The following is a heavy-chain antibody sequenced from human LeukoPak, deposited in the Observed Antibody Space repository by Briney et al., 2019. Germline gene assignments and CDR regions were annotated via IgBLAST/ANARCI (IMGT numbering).Heavy chain of an antibody. Sequence: SETLSRTCSVSGGSISRSSYYWGWIRQPPGKGLEWIGSIYYSGSTYYNPSLKSRVTTSVDTSKNQFSLKLSSVTAADTAVYYCARHDYGANWFDPWGQGTLVTVSS. J-gene: IGHJ5*02. V-gene: IGHV4-39*01. CDR1: GGSISRSSYY. CDR2: IYYSGST. D-gene: IGHD4-17*01. CDR3: ARHDYGANWFDP.